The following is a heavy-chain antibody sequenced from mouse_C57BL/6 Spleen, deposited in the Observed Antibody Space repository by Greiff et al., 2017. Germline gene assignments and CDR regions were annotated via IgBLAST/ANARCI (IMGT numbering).Heavy chain of an antibody. V-gene: IGHV1-67*01. D-gene: IGHD1-1*01. Sequence: VKLVESGPELVRPGVSVKISCKGSGYTFTDYAMHWVKQSHAKSLEWIGVISTYYGDASYNQKFKDKATMTVDKSSTTAYMELARLTSEDSAVYYCAGAITTVVATDYAMDYWGQGTSVTVSS. CDR1: GYTFTDYA. CDR2: ISTYYGDA. J-gene: IGHJ4*01. CDR3: AGAITTVVATDYAMDY.